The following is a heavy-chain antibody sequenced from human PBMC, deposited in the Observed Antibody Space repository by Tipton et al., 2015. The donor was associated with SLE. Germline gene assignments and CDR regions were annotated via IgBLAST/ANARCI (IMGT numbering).Heavy chain of an antibody. CDR3: ARDCWVPDYGDSNWFDP. Sequence: SLRLSCAASGFTFSDYYMNWIRQAPGKGLEWVSFIDRSGNTKYYADSGTGRFTISRDNAKNSLFLQMNSLRAEDTAVYYCARDCWVPDYGDSNWFDPWGQGTLVTVSP. CDR2: IDRSGNTK. CDR1: GFTFSDYY. V-gene: IGHV3-11*01. J-gene: IGHJ5*02. D-gene: IGHD4-17*01.